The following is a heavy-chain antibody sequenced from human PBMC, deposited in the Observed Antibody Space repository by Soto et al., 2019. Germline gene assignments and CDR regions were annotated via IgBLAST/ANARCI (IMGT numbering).Heavy chain of an antibody. D-gene: IGHD3-16*02. V-gene: IGHV4-34*01. CDR2: INHSGST. Sequence: QVQLQQWGAGLLKPSETLSLTCAVYGGSFSGYYWSWIRQPPGKGLEWIGEINHSGSTNYNPYLKSRVTISVDTSKNRFSLKLSSVTAADTAVYYCARGLGYDYIWGSYRYTKARYFDYWGQGTLVTVSS. J-gene: IGHJ4*02. CDR3: ARGLGYDYIWGSYRYTKARYFDY. CDR1: GGSFSGYY.